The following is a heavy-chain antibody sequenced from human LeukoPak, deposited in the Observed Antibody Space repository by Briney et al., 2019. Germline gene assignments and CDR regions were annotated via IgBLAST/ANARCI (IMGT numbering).Heavy chain of an antibody. J-gene: IGHJ4*02. CDR3: ARRSPFWDSSGYPYFDY. D-gene: IGHD3-22*01. V-gene: IGHV4-59*08. CDR2: IYYSGST. Sequence: SETLSLTCTVSGGSISSYYWSWIRQPPGKGLEWIGYIYYSGSTNYNPSLKSRVTISVDTSKNQFSLKLSSVTAADTAVYYCARRSPFWDSSGYPYFDYWGQGTLVTVSS. CDR1: GGSISSYY.